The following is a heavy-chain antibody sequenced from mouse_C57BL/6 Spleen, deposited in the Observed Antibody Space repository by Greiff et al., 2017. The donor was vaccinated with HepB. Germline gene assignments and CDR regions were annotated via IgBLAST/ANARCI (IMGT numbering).Heavy chain of an antibody. CDR2: INPSTGGT. CDR1: GYSFTGYY. J-gene: IGHJ3*01. D-gene: IGHD2-2*01. Sequence: VHVKQSGPELVKPGASVKISCKASGYSFTGYYMNWVKQSPEKSLEWIGEINPSTGGTTYNQKFKAKATLTVDKSSSTAYMQLKSLTSEDSAVYYCARWGYGYEEFAYWGQGTLVTVSA. V-gene: IGHV1-42*01. CDR3: ARWGYGYEEFAY.